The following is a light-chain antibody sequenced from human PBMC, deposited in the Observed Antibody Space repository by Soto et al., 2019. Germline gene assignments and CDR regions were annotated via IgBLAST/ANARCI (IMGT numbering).Light chain of an antibody. Sequence: QSVLTQPPSSSGSPGQSVTISCTGTSSDVGGCKFVSWYQQYPGKAPKLIIYEVSKRPSGVPDRFSGSKSGNTASLTVSGLQAEDEADSYCSSCAGSNNPYVFGTGTKVTVL. CDR3: SSCAGSNNPYV. CDR2: EVS. J-gene: IGLJ1*01. V-gene: IGLV2-8*01. CDR1: SSDVGGCKF.